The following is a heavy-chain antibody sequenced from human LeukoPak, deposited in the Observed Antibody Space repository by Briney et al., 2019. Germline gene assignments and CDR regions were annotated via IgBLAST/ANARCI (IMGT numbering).Heavy chain of an antibody. Sequence: ASVKVSCKASGGTFSSYAISWVRQAPGQGLEWMGGIIPIFGTANYAQKFQGRVTITTDESTSTAYMELSSLRSEDTAVYYCARREGYYYYMDVWGKGTTVTVSS. J-gene: IGHJ6*03. CDR2: IIPIFGTA. CDR1: GGTFSSYA. V-gene: IGHV1-69*05. D-gene: IGHD5-24*01. CDR3: ARREGYYYYMDV.